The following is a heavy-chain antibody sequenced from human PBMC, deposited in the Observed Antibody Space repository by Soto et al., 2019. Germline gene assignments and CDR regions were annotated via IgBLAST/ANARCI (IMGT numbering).Heavy chain of an antibody. CDR2: XXXXXXXX. CDR3: AKGIAAAGRYYYYYGMDV. J-gene: IGHJ6*02. Sequence: PGGXLXXXXXAXGXTXSSYAMSXVRQAXGXXXEWVSAXXXXXXXXXXXXSVKGRFTISRDNSKNTLYLQMNSLRAEDTAVYYCAKGIAAAGRYYYYYGMDVWGQGTTVTVSS. CDR1: GXTXSSYA. D-gene: IGHD6-13*01. V-gene: IGHV3-23*01.